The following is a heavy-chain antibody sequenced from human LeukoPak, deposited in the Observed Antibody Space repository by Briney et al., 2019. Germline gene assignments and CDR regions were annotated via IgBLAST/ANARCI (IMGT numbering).Heavy chain of an antibody. J-gene: IGHJ4*02. Sequence: ASVKVSCKASGYTFTDYYMHWVRQAPGQGLEWMGWINPKSGGTIYAQKFQSRVTMTRDTSITAAYMELSRLRSDDTAVYYCARELNRPTEEGYWGQGTLVTVSS. CDR1: GYTFTDYY. V-gene: IGHV1-2*02. D-gene: IGHD1-14*01. CDR3: ARELNRPTEEGY. CDR2: INPKSGGT.